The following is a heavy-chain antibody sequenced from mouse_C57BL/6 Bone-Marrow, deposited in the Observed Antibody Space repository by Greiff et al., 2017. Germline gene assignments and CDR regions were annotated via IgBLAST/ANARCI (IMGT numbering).Heavy chain of an antibody. CDR1: GFSLTSYG. J-gene: IGHJ2*01. CDR3: ARVGLRDCFDY. V-gene: IGHV2-2*01. CDR2: IWSGGST. Sequence: VQLQQSGPGLVQPSQSLYITCTVSGFSLTSYGVHWVRQSPGKGLEWLGVIWSGGSTDYNEAFISRLSISKDDCKSQVFLKMNSLQADDTAIYYCARVGLRDCFDYWGQGTALTVSS.